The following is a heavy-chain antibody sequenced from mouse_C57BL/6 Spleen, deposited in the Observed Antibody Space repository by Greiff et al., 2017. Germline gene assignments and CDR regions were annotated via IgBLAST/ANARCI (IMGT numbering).Heavy chain of an antibody. V-gene: IGHV1-52*01. J-gene: IGHJ4*01. CDR2: IDPSDSET. CDR1: GYTFTSYW. CDR3: ARGGYGRDSAMDY. Sequence: QVQLKQPGAELVRPGSSVKLSCKASGYTFTSYWMHWVKQRPIQGLEWIGNIDPSDSETHYNQKFKDKATLTVDKSSSTAYMQLSSLTSEDSAVYYCARGGYGRDSAMDYWGQGTSVTVSS. D-gene: IGHD2-1*01.